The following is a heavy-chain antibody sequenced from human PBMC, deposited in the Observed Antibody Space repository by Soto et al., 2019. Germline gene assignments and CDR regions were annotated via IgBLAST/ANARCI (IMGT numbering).Heavy chain of an antibody. CDR3: ARDSGMIRGNYGMDV. CDR2: IYSSGNI. V-gene: IGHV3-53*01. CDR1: GFIVRSNY. J-gene: IGHJ6*02. D-gene: IGHD3-10*01. Sequence: RLSCAASGFIVRSNYMTWVRQAPGKGLEWVSVIYSSGNIYYPDSVKGRFTTSRDNSQNTFFLQMNSLRAEDTAVYYCARDSGMIRGNYGMDVWGQGTTVTVSS.